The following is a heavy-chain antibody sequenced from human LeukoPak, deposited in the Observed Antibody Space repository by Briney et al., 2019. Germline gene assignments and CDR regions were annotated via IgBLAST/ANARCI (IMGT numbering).Heavy chain of an antibody. Sequence: GGSLRLSCAASGFTFDDYAMHWVRQAPGKGLEWVSVISGDGGSTYYADSVKGRFTISRDNSKNSLYLQMNSLRTEDTALYYCAKDVGYCSGVSCHSPSYYMDVWGKGTTVTVSS. CDR1: GFTFDDYA. V-gene: IGHV3-43*02. CDR3: AKDVGYCSGVSCHSPSYYMDV. CDR2: ISGDGGST. D-gene: IGHD2-15*01. J-gene: IGHJ6*03.